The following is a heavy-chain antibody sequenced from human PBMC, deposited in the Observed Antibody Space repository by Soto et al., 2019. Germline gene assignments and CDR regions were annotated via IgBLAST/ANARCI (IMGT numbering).Heavy chain of an antibody. CDR1: GGSVSSDRHY. D-gene: IGHD3-10*01. Sequence: QVRLQESGPGLVRPSETLSLTCTVSGGSVSSDRHYWSWVRQPPGKGLEWFGYVYYSGSTNYTAALESRVTISVDTSQNQFALRLTSVPAADAGVYYCARSADGSGAPDFDYCGQGTVVSVSS. CDR2: VYYSGST. J-gene: IGHJ4*02. V-gene: IGHV4-61*01. CDR3: ARSADGSGAPDFDY.